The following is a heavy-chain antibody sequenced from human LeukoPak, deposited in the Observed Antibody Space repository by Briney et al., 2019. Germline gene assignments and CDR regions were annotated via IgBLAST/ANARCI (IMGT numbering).Heavy chain of an antibody. V-gene: IGHV4-30-4*08. J-gene: IGHJ4*02. CDR3: ARGALYYYDSSGYPTQGHFDY. Sequence: SQTLSLTCTVSGGSISSGDYYWSWIRQPPGKGLEWIGYIYYSGSTYYNPSLKSRVTLSVDTSKTQFSLKLSSVTAADTAVYYCARGALYYYDSSGYPTQGHFDYWGQGTLVTVSS. D-gene: IGHD3-22*01. CDR2: IYYSGST. CDR1: GGSISSGDYY.